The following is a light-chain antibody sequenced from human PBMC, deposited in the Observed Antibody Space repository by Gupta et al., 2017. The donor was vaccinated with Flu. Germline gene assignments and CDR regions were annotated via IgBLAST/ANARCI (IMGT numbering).Light chain of an antibody. Sequence: ENVLTQSPATLSLSQGERDTLSCRASQSIGSFLVWYQQKPGHAPRLLIYTASYRATGIPARFSGSGSGTDFTLTISSLEPEDFAVYYCQQRSNWPLTFGGGTKVEIK. CDR2: TAS. J-gene: IGKJ4*01. CDR3: QQRSNWPLT. V-gene: IGKV3-11*01. CDR1: QSIGSF.